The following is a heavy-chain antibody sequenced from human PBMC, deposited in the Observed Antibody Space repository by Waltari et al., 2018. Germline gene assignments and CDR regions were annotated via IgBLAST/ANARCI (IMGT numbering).Heavy chain of an antibody. J-gene: IGHJ6*03. D-gene: IGHD4-4*01. Sequence: QVQLVESGGGLVKPGGSLRLSCAASEFTFSAYYMIWIRQAPGKGLEWVSYSSSSGSTIYYADSVKGRFTISRDNAKNSLYLQMNSLRAEDTAMYYCARCNSRDYYYMDVWGKGTTVTVSS. CDR2: SSSSGSTI. V-gene: IGHV3-11*01. CDR1: EFTFSAYY. CDR3: ARCNSRDYYYMDV.